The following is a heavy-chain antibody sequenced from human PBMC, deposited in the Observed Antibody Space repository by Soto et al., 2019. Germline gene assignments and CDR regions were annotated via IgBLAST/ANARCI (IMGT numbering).Heavy chain of an antibody. CDR3: AKEGPITNWYFDY. J-gene: IGHJ4*02. V-gene: IGHV3-30*18. CDR1: GFTFSSYG. D-gene: IGHD1-1*01. CDR2: ISYDGNVA. Sequence: QVQLVESGGGVVQPGRSLRLSCAASGFTFSSYGMHWVRQAPGKGLEWVTVISYDGNVAYYADSVKGRFTISRDNSKNTLYLQMNSLRIEDPAMYYCAKEGPITNWYFDYWGQGTLVTVSS.